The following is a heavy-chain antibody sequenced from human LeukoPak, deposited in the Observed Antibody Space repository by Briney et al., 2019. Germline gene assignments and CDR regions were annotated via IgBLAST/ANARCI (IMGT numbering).Heavy chain of an antibody. J-gene: IGHJ4*02. CDR1: GFTFSSYW. CDR3: AKLFFPVTTYFDY. V-gene: IGHV3-23*01. Sequence: GGSLRLSCAASGFTFSSYWMNWARQAPGKGLEWVSAISGSGGSTYYADSVKGRFTISRDNSKNTLYLQMNSLRAEDTAVYYCAKLFFPVTTYFDYWGQGTLVTVSS. CDR2: ISGSGGST. D-gene: IGHD4-17*01.